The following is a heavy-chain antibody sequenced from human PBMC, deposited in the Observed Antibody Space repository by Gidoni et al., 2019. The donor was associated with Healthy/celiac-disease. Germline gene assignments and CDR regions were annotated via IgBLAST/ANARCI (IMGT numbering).Heavy chain of an antibody. J-gene: IGHJ4*02. CDR3: AKDQAGIQLWYSFDY. V-gene: IGHV3-30*18. D-gene: IGHD5-18*01. Sequence: QVQLVESGGGVVQPGRSLRRSCAASGFLFGGYGMHGVRHAPGKGLEWVAVISNDGSNKYYADSVKGRFTISRDNSKNTLYLQMNSLRAEDTAVYYCAKDQAGIQLWYSFDYWGQGTLVTVSS. CDR2: ISNDGSNK. CDR1: GFLFGGYG.